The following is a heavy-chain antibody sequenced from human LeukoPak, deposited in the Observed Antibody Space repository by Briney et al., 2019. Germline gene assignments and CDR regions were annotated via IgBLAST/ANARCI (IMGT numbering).Heavy chain of an antibody. CDR2: ISWSSGSI. Sequence: SLRLSCAASGFTFDDYAMHWVRQAPGKGLEWVSGISWSSGSIGYADSVKGRFTISRDNAKNSLYLQMNSLRAEDTALYYCAKSVSGYYYLNYWGQGTLVTVSS. D-gene: IGHD3-3*01. J-gene: IGHJ4*02. CDR3: AKSVSGYYYLNY. CDR1: GFTFDDYA. V-gene: IGHV3-9*01.